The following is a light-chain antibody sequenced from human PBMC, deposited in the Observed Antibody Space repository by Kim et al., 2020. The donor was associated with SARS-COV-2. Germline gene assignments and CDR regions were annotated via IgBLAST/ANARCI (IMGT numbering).Light chain of an antibody. CDR3: QQYFSFPWT. J-gene: IGKJ1*01. CDR2: DAS. CDR1: QSVNTW. V-gene: IGKV1-5*01. Sequence: DIQMTQSPSTLSASVGDRVSITCRASQSVNTWLAWYQQKPGKAPKLLIYDASSSETGVPSRFGGSGSGAEFTLTITNLQPDDFATYHCQQYFSFPWTFGQGTKVDIK.